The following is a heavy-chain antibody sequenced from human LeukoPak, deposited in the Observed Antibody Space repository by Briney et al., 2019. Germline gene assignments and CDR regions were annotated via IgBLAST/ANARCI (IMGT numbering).Heavy chain of an antibody. CDR2: INHSGST. V-gene: IGHV4-34*01. Sequence: PSETLSLTCTVSGGSISSYYWSWIRQPPGKGLEWIGEINHSGSTNYNPSLKSRVTISVDKSKNQFSLKLSSVTAADTAVYYCAPYGSGFSIDDYWGQGTLVTVSS. J-gene: IGHJ4*02. D-gene: IGHD3-10*01. CDR3: APYGSGFSIDDY. CDR1: GGSISSYY.